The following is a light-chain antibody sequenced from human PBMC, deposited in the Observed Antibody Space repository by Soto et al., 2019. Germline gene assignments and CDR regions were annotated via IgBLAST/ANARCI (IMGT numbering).Light chain of an antibody. V-gene: IGKV3-15*01. CDR1: QDVMYD. CDR3: QQYRSWPRT. J-gene: IGKJ1*01. Sequence: EIVLTQSPATLSVSPGGRATLSCRASQDVMYDLAWYQQKPCQAPRPLVYGASTRATDAPPRFRGSGSGTEFSLTISSLQSEDFATDYCQQYRSWPRTFGQGSRVEIK. CDR2: GAS.